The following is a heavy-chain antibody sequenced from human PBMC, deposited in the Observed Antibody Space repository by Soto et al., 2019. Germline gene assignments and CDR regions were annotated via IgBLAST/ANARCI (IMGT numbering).Heavy chain of an antibody. J-gene: IGHJ5*02. Sequence: PGESLKISCKGSGYSFTSYWISWVRQMPGKGLEWMGRIDPSDSYTNYSPSFQGHVTISADKSISTAYLQWSSLKASDTAMYYCARTRAAAVWDGGNWFDPWGQGTLVTVSS. D-gene: IGHD6-13*01. CDR2: IDPSDSYT. CDR3: ARTRAAAVWDGGNWFDP. CDR1: GYSFTSYW. V-gene: IGHV5-10-1*01.